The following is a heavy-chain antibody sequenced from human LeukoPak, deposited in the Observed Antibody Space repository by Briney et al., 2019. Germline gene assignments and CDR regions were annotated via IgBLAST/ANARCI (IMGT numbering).Heavy chain of an antibody. CDR1: GGSFSGYY. CDR2: INHSGST. Sequence: PSETLSLTCAVYGGSFSGYYWSWVRQPPGKGLEWIGEINHSGSTNYNPSLKSRVTISVDTSKNQFSLKLSSVTAADTAVYYCASPGLIYRVYFQHWGQGTLVTVSS. D-gene: IGHD3-10*01. V-gene: IGHV4-34*01. CDR3: ASPGLIYRVYFQH. J-gene: IGHJ1*01.